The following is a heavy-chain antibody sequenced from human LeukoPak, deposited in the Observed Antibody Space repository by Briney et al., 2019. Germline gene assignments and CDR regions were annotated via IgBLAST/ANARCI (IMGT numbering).Heavy chain of an antibody. CDR2: IRYDGSNK. V-gene: IGHV3-30*02. CDR1: GFTFSGYG. J-gene: IGHJ4*02. Sequence: SGGSLRLSCETSGFTFSGYGMHSVRQAPGKGLEWVAFIRYDGSNKYYADSVKGRFTISRDNSKNTHSLQMNSLRVEDTAVYFCAKEHTSASWQQLADYWGQGTVVTVSS. CDR3: AKEHTSASWQQLADY. D-gene: IGHD6-13*01.